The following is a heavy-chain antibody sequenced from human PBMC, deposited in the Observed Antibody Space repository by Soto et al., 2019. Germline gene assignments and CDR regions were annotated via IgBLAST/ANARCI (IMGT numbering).Heavy chain of an antibody. CDR3: ARAGGLGAVAVDY. V-gene: IGHV4-30-2*01. Sequence: QLQLQESGSGLVKPSQTLSLTCAVSGGSISSGGYSWSWIRQPPGKGLEWIGYLYHSGSTYYNPSLKSRVTISVDRSKNQFSLKLSSVTAADTAVYYCARAGGLGAVAVDYWGQGTLVTVSS. J-gene: IGHJ4*02. CDR2: LYHSGST. D-gene: IGHD6-19*01. CDR1: GGSISSGGYS.